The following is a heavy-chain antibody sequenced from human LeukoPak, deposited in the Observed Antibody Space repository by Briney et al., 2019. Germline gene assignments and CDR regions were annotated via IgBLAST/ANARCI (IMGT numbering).Heavy chain of an antibody. CDR3: ARLYGSGDAFDI. CDR1: GGSISSISSNNYH. J-gene: IGHJ3*02. CDR2: INHSGST. V-gene: IGHV4-39*07. Sequence: SETLSLTCIVSGGSISSISSNNYHWSWIRQPPGKGLEWIGEINHSGSTNYNPSLKSRVTISVDTSKNQFSLKLSSVTAADTAVYYCARLYGSGDAFDIWGQGTMVTVSS. D-gene: IGHD3-16*01.